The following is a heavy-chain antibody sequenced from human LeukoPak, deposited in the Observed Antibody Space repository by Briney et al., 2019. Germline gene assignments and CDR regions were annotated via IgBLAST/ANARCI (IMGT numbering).Heavy chain of an antibody. CDR2: ISAHNGNT. CDR3: ARSRFGEFHFDY. V-gene: IGHV1-18*04. J-gene: IGHJ4*02. CDR1: GYTFTSYG. Sequence: ASVKVSCKASGYTFTSYGISWVRQAPGQGLEWRGWISAHNGNTNYAQKLQGRVTMTTDTSTSTAYMELRSLRSDDTAVYYCARSRFGEFHFDYWGQGTLVTVSS. D-gene: IGHD3-10*01.